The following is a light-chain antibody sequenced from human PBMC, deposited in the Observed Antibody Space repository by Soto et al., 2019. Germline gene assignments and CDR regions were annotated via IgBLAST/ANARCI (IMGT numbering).Light chain of an antibody. J-gene: IGLJ2*01. Sequence: QAVVTQPPSVSGAPGQRVTISCTGSSSNIGMYDVHWYQQLPGTAPKLLISDNNNRPSGVPDRFSGSKSGTSASLAITGLQAEDEAHYYCQSYDNSLTTPVVFGGGTKLTVL. V-gene: IGLV1-40*01. CDR1: SSNIGMYD. CDR2: DNN. CDR3: QSYDNSLTTPVV.